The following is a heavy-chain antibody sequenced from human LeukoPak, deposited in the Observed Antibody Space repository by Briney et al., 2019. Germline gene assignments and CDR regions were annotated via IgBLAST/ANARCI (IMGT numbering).Heavy chain of an antibody. D-gene: IGHD3-10*01. CDR2: ISYDGSNK. J-gene: IGHJ4*02. V-gene: IGHV3-30*04. CDR3: AKDLLVRACDY. Sequence: GRSLRLSCAASGFTFSSYAMHWVRQAPGKGLEWVAVISYDGSNKYYADSVKGRFTISRDNSKNTLYLQMNSLRAEDTAVYYCAKDLLVRACDYWGQGTLVTVSS. CDR1: GFTFSSYA.